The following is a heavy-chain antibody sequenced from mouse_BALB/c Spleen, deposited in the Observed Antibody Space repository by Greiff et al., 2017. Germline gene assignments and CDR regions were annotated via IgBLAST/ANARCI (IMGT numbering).Heavy chain of an antibody. V-gene: IGHV2-9*02. CDR3: ARDRGLLRLRGYFDY. CDR1: GFSLTSYG. J-gene: IGHJ2*01. Sequence: VQLQESGPGLVAPSQSLSITCTVSGFSLTSYGVHWVRQPPGKGLEWLGVIWAGGSTNYNSALMSRLSISKDNSKSQVFLKMNSLQTDDTAMYYCARDRGLLRLRGYFDYWGQGTTLTVSS. D-gene: IGHD1-2*01. CDR2: IWAGGST.